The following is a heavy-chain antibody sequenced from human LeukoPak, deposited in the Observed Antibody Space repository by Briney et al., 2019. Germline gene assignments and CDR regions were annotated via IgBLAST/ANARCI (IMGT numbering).Heavy chain of an antibody. J-gene: IGHJ5*02. CDR1: GFTFSSYA. CDR2: IGSGGDT. D-gene: IGHD3-10*01. Sequence: GGSLRLSCAASGFTFSSYAMTWVRQSPGKGLEWVSVIGSGGDTYYSDSVQGRFTISRDNSKNTLYLQMNSLRADDTAVYYCARASSILLWFGEPLGWFDPWGQGTLVTVSS. CDR3: ARASSILLWFGEPLGWFDP. V-gene: IGHV3-23*01.